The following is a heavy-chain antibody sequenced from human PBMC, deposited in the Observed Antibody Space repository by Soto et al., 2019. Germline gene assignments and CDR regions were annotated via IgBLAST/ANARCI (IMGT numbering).Heavy chain of an antibody. Sequence: QVQLMQSGAEVKKPGASVRVSCKAAGYTFTDYYIHWVRQAPGQGLEWVGWIRPNSGNTNYAQKFQGRVTMTRDTSISTAYMDLSRLTSDETAVYYCGRGVSGTFGGNWVDPWGQGTLVTVSS. CDR1: GYTFTDYY. V-gene: IGHV1-2*02. CDR2: IRPNSGNT. J-gene: IGHJ5*02. CDR3: GRGVSGTFGGNWVDP. D-gene: IGHD1-26*01.